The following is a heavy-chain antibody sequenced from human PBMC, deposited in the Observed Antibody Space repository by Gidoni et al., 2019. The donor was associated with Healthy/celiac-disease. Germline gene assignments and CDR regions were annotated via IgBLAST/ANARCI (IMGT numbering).Heavy chain of an antibody. D-gene: IGHD3-22*01. CDR2: IIPIFGTA. CDR3: ARDQVYYYDSSGYPVLYFDY. J-gene: IGHJ4*02. V-gene: IGHV1-69*06. Sequence: QVQLVQSGAEVKQPGSSVKVSCKASGGTFSSYAISWGRQAPGQGLEWMGGIIPIFGTANYAQKIQSRVTITADKSTSTAYMELSSLRSEDTAVYYYARDQVYYYDSSGYPVLYFDYWGQGTLVTVSS. CDR1: GGTFSSYA.